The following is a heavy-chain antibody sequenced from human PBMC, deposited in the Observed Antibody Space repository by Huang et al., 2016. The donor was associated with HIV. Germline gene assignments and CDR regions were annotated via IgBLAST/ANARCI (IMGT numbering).Heavy chain of an antibody. CDR2: INPNRGGT. Sequence: QVQLVQSGAEVKNPGASVRVSCKASGYTFTDSNIHWVRQAPGQGLEWMGWINPNRGGTTYAQRFQRRITMTRDTTISTVHMDLRRIQSDDTAVYFCARDWSFGSSTSPADWGQGTLVTVSS. CDR3: ARDWSFGSSTSPAD. D-gene: IGHD6-6*01. V-gene: IGHV1-2*02. J-gene: IGHJ4*02. CDR1: GYTFTDSN.